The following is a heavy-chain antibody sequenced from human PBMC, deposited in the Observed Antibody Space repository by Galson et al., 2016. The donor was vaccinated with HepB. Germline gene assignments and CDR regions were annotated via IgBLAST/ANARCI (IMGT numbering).Heavy chain of an antibody. CDR2: ISDTGSST. Sequence: SLRLSCAASGFTFSSYVMSWVRQAPGKGLEWVSSISDTGSSTYYADSVKGRFTISRDNSKNTLYLQMNSLRAEDTAVYYCAKDRGNFELLYLRYYYYGMDVWGQGTTVPVFS. CDR1: GFTFSSYV. D-gene: IGHD3-9*01. CDR3: AKDRGNFELLYLRYYYYGMDV. V-gene: IGHV3-23*01. J-gene: IGHJ6*02.